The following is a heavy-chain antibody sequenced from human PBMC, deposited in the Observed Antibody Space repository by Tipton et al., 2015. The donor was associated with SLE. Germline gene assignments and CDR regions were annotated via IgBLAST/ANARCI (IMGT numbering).Heavy chain of an antibody. D-gene: IGHD3-22*01. Sequence: LRLSCTVSGGSISSGGYYWSWIRQHPGKGLEWIGYIYYSGSTYYNPSLKSRVTISVDTSKNQFSLKLSSVTAADTAVYYCARALTTVIQGIIAFDSWAQGTLVIVSS. CDR3: ARALTTVIQGIIAFDS. CDR1: GGSISSGGYY. V-gene: IGHV4-31*03. J-gene: IGHJ4*02. CDR2: IYYSGST.